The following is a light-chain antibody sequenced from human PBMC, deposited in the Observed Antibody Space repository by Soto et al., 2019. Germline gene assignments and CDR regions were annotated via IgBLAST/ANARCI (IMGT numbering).Light chain of an antibody. CDR2: DAS. V-gene: IGKV3-11*01. CDR3: QQRSNSPPWT. Sequence: EIVLTQSPAPLSLSPGERATLSCRASQSVISYLAWYQQKPGQAPRLLIYDASNRATGIPVRFSGSGSGTDFTFTSSSLEAKDLAVYDRQQRSNSPPWTFDQGNKVEIK. CDR1: QSVISY. J-gene: IGKJ1*01.